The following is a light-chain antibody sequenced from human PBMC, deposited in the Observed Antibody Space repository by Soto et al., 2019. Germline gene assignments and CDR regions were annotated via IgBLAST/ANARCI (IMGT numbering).Light chain of an antibody. J-gene: IGLJ3*02. CDR2: EVS. CDR3: GSYVGSKSFV. CDR1: TSDIGDYNY. Sequence: QSALTQPPSASGSLGQSVTISCTGTTSDIGDYNYVSWYQQHAGKAPKLMIYEVSQRPSGVPDRFSGSKSGNTAPLTVSGLQAEDEADYYCGSYVGSKSFVFGGGTKVTVL. V-gene: IGLV2-8*01.